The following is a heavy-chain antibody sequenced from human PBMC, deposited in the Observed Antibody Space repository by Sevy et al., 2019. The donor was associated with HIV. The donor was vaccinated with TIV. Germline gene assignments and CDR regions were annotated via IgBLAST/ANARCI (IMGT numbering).Heavy chain of an antibody. CDR3: ARTVLLWFGEETTRYYFDY. V-gene: IGHV6-1*01. D-gene: IGHD3-10*01. Sequence: PPLLLQSQTLSLTCAISGDSVSSNSAAWNWIRQSPSRGLEWLGRTYYRSKWYNDYAVSVKSRITINPDTSKNQFSLQLNSVTPEDTAVYYCARTVLLWFGEETTRYYFDYWGQGTLVTVSS. CDR1: GDSVSSNSAA. J-gene: IGHJ4*02. CDR2: TYYRSKWYN.